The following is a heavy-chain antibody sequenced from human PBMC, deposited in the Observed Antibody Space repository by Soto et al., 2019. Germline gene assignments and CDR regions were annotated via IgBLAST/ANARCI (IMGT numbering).Heavy chain of an antibody. V-gene: IGHV5-10-1*01. CDR2: IDPSDSYT. J-gene: IGHJ4*02. D-gene: IGHD3-9*01. Sequence: PGESLKISCQTSGYTFTTYWITWVGQVPGKGLEWMGRIDPSDSYTNYGPSFQGHVTISVDKSISTAYLQWSSLKASDTAMYYCARRYSDSRTDYWGRGTLVTVSS. CDR1: GYTFTTYW. CDR3: ARRYSDSRTDY.